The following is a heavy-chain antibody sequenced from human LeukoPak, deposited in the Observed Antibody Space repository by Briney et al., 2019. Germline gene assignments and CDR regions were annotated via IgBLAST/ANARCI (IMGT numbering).Heavy chain of an antibody. CDR1: GFTFDDYG. CDR3: ARDGGYYYDSSGYIY. V-gene: IGHV3-20*04. CDR2: INWNGGST. J-gene: IGHJ4*02. Sequence: GGSLRLSCAASGFTFDDYGMSWVRQAPGKGLEWVSGINWNGGSTGYADSVKGRFTISRDSAKNSLYLQMNSLRAEDTALYYCARDGGYYYDSSGYIYWGQGTLVTVSS. D-gene: IGHD3-22*01.